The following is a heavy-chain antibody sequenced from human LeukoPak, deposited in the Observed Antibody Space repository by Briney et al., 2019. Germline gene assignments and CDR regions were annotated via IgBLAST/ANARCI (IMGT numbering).Heavy chain of an antibody. J-gene: IGHJ5*02. CDR3: ARELQTSGFDP. CDR2: ISGSGNSM. V-gene: IGHV3-48*03. CDR1: GFTFNSYE. Sequence: GGSLRLSCAASGFTFNSYEMNWVRQAPGKGLEWVAYISGSGNSMDYPDSVKGRFTISRDNAKNSLYLQMNSLRADDTALYYCARELQTSGFDPWGQGTLVTVSS. D-gene: IGHD6-19*01.